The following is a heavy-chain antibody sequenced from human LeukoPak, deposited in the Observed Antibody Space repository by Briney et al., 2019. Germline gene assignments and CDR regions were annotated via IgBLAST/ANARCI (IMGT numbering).Heavy chain of an antibody. CDR1: GYTFTSYG. Sequence: ASVKVSCKASGYTFTSYGISWVRQAPGQGLEWMGWISAYNGNTNYAQKLQGRVTMTTDTSTSTAYMELRSLRSDDTAVYYCARDPKQWLVTYYYYGMDVWGQGTTVTASS. V-gene: IGHV1-18*01. CDR3: ARDPKQWLVTYYYYGMDV. CDR2: ISAYNGNT. J-gene: IGHJ6*02. D-gene: IGHD6-19*01.